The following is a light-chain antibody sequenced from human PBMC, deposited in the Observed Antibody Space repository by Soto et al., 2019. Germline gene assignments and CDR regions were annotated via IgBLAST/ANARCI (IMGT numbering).Light chain of an antibody. CDR2: GAS. V-gene: IGKV3-20*01. CDR3: QQYGSSPLT. J-gene: IGKJ4*01. CDR1: QSVSSSY. Sequence: EIVLTQSPGTLALSAEERATLSCSASQSVSSSYLAWYQQKPGQAPRVLIYGASSRATGIPDRFSGSGSGTDVNLTLSRLEPKDFEVKCWQQYGSSPLTVRGRNKVEIK.